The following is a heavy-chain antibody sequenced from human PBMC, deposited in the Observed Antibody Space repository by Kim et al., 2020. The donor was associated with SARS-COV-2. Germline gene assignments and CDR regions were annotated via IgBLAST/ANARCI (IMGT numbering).Heavy chain of an antibody. Sequence: GGSLRLSCAASGFTFSSYGMHWVRQAPGKGLEWVAVISYDGSNKYYADSVKGRFTISRDNSKNTLYLQMNSLRAEDTAVYYCAKETLAYCGGDCYSNYYYGMDVWGQGTTVTVSS. CDR3: AKETLAYCGGDCYSNYYYGMDV. V-gene: IGHV3-30*18. D-gene: IGHD2-21*02. CDR2: ISYDGSNK. CDR1: GFTFSSYG. J-gene: IGHJ6*02.